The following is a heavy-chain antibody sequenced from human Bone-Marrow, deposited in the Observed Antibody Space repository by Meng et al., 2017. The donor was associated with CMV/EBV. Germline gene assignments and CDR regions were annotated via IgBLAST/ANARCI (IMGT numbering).Heavy chain of an antibody. J-gene: IGHJ6*02. CDR1: GFAFSAYS. CDR3: AKDLSPYDFWTRVYYYGMDV. V-gene: IGHV3-30*02. CDR2: IRYDGSNK. Sequence: GGSLRLSCEASGFAFSAYSMHWVRQAPGKGLEWVAFIRYDGSNKYYADSVKGRFTISRDNSKNTLYLQMNSLRAEDTAVYYCAKDLSPYDFWTRVYYYGMDVWGQGTTVTVSS. D-gene: IGHD3-3*01.